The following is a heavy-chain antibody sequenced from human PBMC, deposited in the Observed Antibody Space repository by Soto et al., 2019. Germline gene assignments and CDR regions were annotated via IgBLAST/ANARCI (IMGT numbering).Heavy chain of an antibody. D-gene: IGHD5-18*01. CDR3: ARDDVDTAMVCDY. V-gene: IGHV3-21*01. CDR2: ISSSSSYI. Sequence: GGSLRLSCAASGFTFSSYSMNWVRQAPGKGLEWVSSISSSSSYIYYADSVKGRFTISRDNAKNSLYLQMNSLRAEDTAVYYCARDDVDTAMVCDYWGQGTLVTVSS. J-gene: IGHJ4*02. CDR1: GFTFSSYS.